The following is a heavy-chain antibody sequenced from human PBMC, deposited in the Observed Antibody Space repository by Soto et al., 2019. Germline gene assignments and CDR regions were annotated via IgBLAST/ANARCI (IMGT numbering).Heavy chain of an antibody. J-gene: IGHJ4*02. V-gene: IGHV1-18*01. CDR1: GYTFTSYG. CDR2: ISAYNGNT. CDR3: ARDLRGTGNFDY. D-gene: IGHD1-1*01. Sequence: ASVKVSCKASGYTFTSYGISWLRQAPGQGLEWMGWISAYNGNTNYAQKLQGRVTMTTDTSTSTAYMELRSLRSDDTAVYYCARDLRGTGNFDYWGQGTLVTVSS.